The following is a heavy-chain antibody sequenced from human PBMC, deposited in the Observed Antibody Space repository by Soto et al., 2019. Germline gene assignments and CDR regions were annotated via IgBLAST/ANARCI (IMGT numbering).Heavy chain of an antibody. J-gene: IGHJ5*02. CDR1: GYAFTSYW. CDR2: IYPGDSDT. V-gene: IGHV5-51*03. D-gene: IGHD2-2*01. CDR3: ARGYCTTTICDPWFDP. Sequence: PGKSLKISCTGSGYAFTSYWIAWVRQMPGKGLEWMGIIYPGDSDTRYSPSFQGQVTISADKSITTAYLQWSSLKASDTAMYYCARGYCTTTICDPWFDPWGQGTLVTVSS.